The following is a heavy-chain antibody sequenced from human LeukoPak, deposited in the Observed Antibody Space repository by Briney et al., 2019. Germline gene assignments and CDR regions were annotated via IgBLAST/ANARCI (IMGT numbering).Heavy chain of an antibody. CDR3: TRSSKAYCGGDCYSKPRFDY. J-gene: IGHJ4*02. V-gene: IGHV3-41*02. CDR2: VWNDGSRR. D-gene: IGHD2-21*01. CDR1: GCSFSSYG. Sequence: GGSLTLSCAASGCSFSSYGMSWVRQRPAQGLDWEALVWNDGSRRYYEDSVKGRFTISRDNSKSMLYLQTASLKATDTAMSYSTRSSKAYCGGDCYSKPRFDYWGQGTLVTVSS.